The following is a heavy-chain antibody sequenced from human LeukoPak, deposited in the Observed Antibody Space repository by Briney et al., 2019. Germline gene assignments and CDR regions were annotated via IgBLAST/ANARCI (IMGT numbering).Heavy chain of an antibody. CDR3: ARPEYSSSSGLGGY. CDR1: GFTFSSYS. CDR2: ISSSSSYI. J-gene: IGHJ4*02. Sequence: GGSLRLSCAAPGFTFSSYSMNWVRQAPGKGLEWVSSISSSSSYIYYADSVKGRLTISRDNAKNSLYLQMNSLRAEDTAVYYCARPEYSSSSGLGGYWGQGTLVTVSS. D-gene: IGHD6-6*01. V-gene: IGHV3-21*01.